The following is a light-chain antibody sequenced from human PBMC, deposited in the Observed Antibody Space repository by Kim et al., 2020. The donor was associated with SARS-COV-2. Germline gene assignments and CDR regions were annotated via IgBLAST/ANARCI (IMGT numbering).Light chain of an antibody. CDR2: DVS. Sequence: QSVLTQPASVSGSPGQSITISCTGTSSDIGGYNYVSWYQQYPGKAPKLIIYDVSERPSGVSNRFSASKSGNTASLTISGLQTEDEADYFCSSYTSGSTVVFGGGTQLTVL. CDR1: SSDIGGYNY. J-gene: IGLJ2*01. CDR3: SSYTSGSTVV. V-gene: IGLV2-14*03.